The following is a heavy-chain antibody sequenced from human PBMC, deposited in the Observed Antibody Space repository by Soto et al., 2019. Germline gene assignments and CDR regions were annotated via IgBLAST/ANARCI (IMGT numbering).Heavy chain of an antibody. CDR3: ARDGYSSSWNLNPIYYYYYGMDL. Sequence: PGGSLRLSCAASGFTFSSYAMHWVRQAPGKGLEWVAVISYDGSNKYYADSVKGRFTISRDNSKNTLYLQMNSLRAEDTAVYYCARDGYSSSWNLNPIYYYYYGMDLWGQGTTVTVSS. V-gene: IGHV3-30-3*01. CDR2: ISYDGSNK. J-gene: IGHJ6*02. CDR1: GFTFSSYA. D-gene: IGHD6-13*01.